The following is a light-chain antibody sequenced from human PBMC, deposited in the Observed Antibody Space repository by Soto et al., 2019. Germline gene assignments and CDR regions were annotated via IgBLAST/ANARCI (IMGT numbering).Light chain of an antibody. Sequence: EIQITPSPSSLSASVENIFTISRQASQDINNYLNWYQQKPGKAPKLLIFDATNLETGVPSRFSGSGSRTHFSFTITSLQPDDFATYYCHQYHSLPPTFGLGTRLEIK. V-gene: IGKV1-33*01. CDR3: HQYHSLPPT. CDR2: DAT. J-gene: IGKJ5*01. CDR1: QDINNY.